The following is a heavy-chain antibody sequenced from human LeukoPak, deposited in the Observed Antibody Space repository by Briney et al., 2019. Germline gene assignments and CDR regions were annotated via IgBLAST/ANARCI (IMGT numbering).Heavy chain of an antibody. CDR1: GVSFSGYY. CDR3: ARGSRSQYYYYMDV. CDR2: INHSGST. J-gene: IGHJ6*03. V-gene: IGHV4-34*01. Sequence: PSETLSLTCAVYGVSFSGYYWSWIRQPPGKGLEWIGEINHSGSTNYNPSLKSRVTISVDTSKNQFSLKLSSVTAADTAVYYCARGSRSQYYYYMDVWGKGTTVTVSS. D-gene: IGHD2-15*01.